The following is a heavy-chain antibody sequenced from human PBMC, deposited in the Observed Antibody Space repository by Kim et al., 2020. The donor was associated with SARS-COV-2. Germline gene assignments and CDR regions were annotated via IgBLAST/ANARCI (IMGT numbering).Heavy chain of an antibody. CDR1: GGSFSGYY. D-gene: IGHD3-10*01. J-gene: IGHJ3*02. V-gene: IGHV4-34*01. Sequence: SETLSLTCAVYGGSFSGYYWSWIRQPPGKGLEWIGEINHSGSTNYNPSLKSRVTISVDTSKNQFSLKLSSVTAADTAVYYCARGSRGVHAFDIWGQGTMVTVSS. CDR3: ARGSRGVHAFDI. CDR2: INHSGST.